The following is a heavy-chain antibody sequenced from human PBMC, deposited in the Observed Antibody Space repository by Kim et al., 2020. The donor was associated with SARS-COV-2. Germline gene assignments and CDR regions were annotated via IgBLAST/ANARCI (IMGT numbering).Heavy chain of an antibody. D-gene: IGHD4-17*01. CDR2: IYYTGKT. J-gene: IGHJ4*02. CDR1: GDSVSNSAYY. V-gene: IGHV4-61*08. CDR3: ARNIRSHGDSPKGGVDY. Sequence: SETLSLTCTVSGDSVSNSAYYWSWVRQTPGKGLEWIAYIYYTGKTNYNPSLRSRVTISMDTSRNQFSLNLSSVSAADTAIYYCARNIRSHGDSPKGGVDYWGQGTLVTVSS.